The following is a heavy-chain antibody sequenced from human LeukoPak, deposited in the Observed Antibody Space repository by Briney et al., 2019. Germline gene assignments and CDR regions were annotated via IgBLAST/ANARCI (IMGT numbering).Heavy chain of an antibody. CDR2: IYTSGST. J-gene: IGHJ4*02. D-gene: IGHD6-19*01. CDR1: GGSISSYY. CDR3: ARVLYSRGWYYFDY. V-gene: IGHV4-4*07. Sequence: SETLSLTCTVSGGSISSYYWSWIRQPAGKGLEWIGRIYTSGSTDYNPSLKSRVTMSVDTSKNQFSLKLSSVTAADTAVYYCARVLYSRGWYYFDYWGQGTLVTVSS.